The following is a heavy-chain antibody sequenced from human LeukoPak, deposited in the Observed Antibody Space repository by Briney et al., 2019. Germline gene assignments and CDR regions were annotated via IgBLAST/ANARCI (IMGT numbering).Heavy chain of an antibody. CDR1: GFTVSSNY. V-gene: IGHV3-53*01. D-gene: IGHD3-22*01. CDR3: ARGWTPGDYYDSSGLDY. Sequence: TGGSLRLSCAASGFTVSSNYMSWVRQAPGKGLEWVSVIYSGGSTYYADSVKGRFTISRDNSKNTLYLQMNSLRAEDTAVYYCARGWTPGDYYDSSGLDYWGQGTLVTVSS. J-gene: IGHJ4*02. CDR2: IYSGGST.